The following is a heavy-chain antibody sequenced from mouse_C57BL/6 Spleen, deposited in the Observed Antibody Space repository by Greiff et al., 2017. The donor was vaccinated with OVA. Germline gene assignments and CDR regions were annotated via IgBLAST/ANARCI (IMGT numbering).Heavy chain of an antibody. Sequence: EVQLVESGGDLVKPGGSLKLSCAASGFTFSSYGMSWVRQTPDKRLEWVATLSSGGSYTYYPDSVKGRFTISRDNAKNTLYLQMSSLKSEDTAMYYCARQGAYGNEGYYFDYWGQGTTLTVSS. J-gene: IGHJ2*01. CDR2: LSSGGSYT. CDR3: ARQGAYGNEGYYFDY. V-gene: IGHV5-6*01. CDR1: GFTFSSYG. D-gene: IGHD2-1*01.